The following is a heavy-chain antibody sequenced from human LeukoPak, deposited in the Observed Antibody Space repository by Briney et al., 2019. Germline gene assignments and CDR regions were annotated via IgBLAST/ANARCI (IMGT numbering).Heavy chain of an antibody. D-gene: IGHD2-2*01. J-gene: IGHJ4*02. V-gene: IGHV3-23*01. CDR1: GFTFSSYT. Sequence: GGSLRLSCAASGFTFSSYTMSWVRQAPGKGLEWVSGVSGSGGNIHYADSVKGRFTISRDNSKNTLYLQMNSLRAEDTAVYYCAASLPNIVVVPATKGPFGYWGQGALVPVSS. CDR3: AASLPNIVVVPATKGPFGY. CDR2: VSGSGGNI.